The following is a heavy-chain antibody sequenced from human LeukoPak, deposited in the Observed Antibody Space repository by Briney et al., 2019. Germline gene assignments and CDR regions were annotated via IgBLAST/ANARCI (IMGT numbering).Heavy chain of an antibody. CDR3: GRDIFAGTMVRGVYDAFDI. Sequence: GASVKVSCKTSGYTFTSHSISWVRQAPGQGLEWMRWINTNTGNPTYAQGFTGRYVFSLDTSVSAAYLQISGLKADDTAGYYCGRDIFAGTMVRGVYDAFDIWGQGTMVTVSS. D-gene: IGHD3-10*01. J-gene: IGHJ3*02. V-gene: IGHV7-4-1*02. CDR1: GYTFTSHS. CDR2: INTNTGNP.